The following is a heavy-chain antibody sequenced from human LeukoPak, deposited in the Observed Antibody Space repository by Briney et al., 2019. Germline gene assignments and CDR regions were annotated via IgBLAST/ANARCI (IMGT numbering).Heavy chain of an antibody. Sequence: GGSLGLSCAASGLTFSNAWMSWVRQAPGKGLEWVAVISYDGSNKYYADSVKGRFTISRDNSKNTLYLQMNSLRAEDTAVYYCAREDFWSGYLDYYYYYYMDVWGKGTTVTVSS. CDR2: ISYDGSNK. CDR1: GLTFSNAW. V-gene: IGHV3-30-3*01. CDR3: AREDFWSGYLDYYYYYYMDV. J-gene: IGHJ6*03. D-gene: IGHD3-3*01.